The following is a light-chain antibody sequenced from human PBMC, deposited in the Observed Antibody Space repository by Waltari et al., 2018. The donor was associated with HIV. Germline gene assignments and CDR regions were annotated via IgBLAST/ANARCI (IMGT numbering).Light chain of an antibody. V-gene: IGLV2-14*01. CDR3: SSYTGITTLLYV. J-gene: IGLJ1*01. CDR2: GVT. CDR1: TSDIGAYNY. Sequence: QSALTQPASVSGSPGQSITISCTGITSDIGAYNYVSWYQQHSDKAPKLIIYGVTQRPSGVSSRFSGSKSGNTASLTISGLQAEDEADYYCSSYTGITTLLYVFGSGTKVTVL.